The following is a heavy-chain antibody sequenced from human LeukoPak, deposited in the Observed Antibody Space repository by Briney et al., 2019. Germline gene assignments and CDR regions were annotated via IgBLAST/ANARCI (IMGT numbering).Heavy chain of an antibody. V-gene: IGHV3-23*01. CDR3: AKVVAAAGQFDY. Sequence: PGGSLRLSCAASGFTFRTYAMSWVRQAPGKGLEWVSHVSVSGDNTYCADSVKGRFTISRDNSKNTLDLQMNSLRVEDTAIYYCAKVVAAAGQFDYWGQGTLVTVSS. CDR2: VSVSGDNT. CDR1: GFTFRTYA. D-gene: IGHD6-13*01. J-gene: IGHJ4*02.